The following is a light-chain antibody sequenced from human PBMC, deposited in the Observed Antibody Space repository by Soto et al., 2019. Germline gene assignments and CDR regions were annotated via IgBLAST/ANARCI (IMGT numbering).Light chain of an antibody. V-gene: IGKV3-15*01. J-gene: IGKJ1*01. CDR3: QQYNNWLTWT. CDR1: QSVSSY. Sequence: EVLLTQSPDTLSLPPGERSTLSCSASQSVSSYLAWYQQKPGQAPRLLIYGASTRATGIPARFSGSGSGREFTLTISSLQSEDFAVYYCQQYNNWLTWTFGQGTKVDNK. CDR2: GAS.